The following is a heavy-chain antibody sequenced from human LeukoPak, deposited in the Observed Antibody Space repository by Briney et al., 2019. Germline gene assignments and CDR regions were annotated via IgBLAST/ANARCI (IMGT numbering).Heavy chain of an antibody. D-gene: IGHD6-13*01. CDR2: IYTSGST. CDR3: ARVGYSMGGDYYYYCYMDV. Sequence: SETLSLTCTVSGGSISSYYWSWIRQPPGKGLEWIGYIYTSGSTNYNPSLKSRVTISVDTSKNQFSLKLSSVTAADTAVYYCARVGYSMGGDYYYYCYMDVWGKGTTVTVSS. J-gene: IGHJ6*03. CDR1: GGSISSYY. V-gene: IGHV4-4*09.